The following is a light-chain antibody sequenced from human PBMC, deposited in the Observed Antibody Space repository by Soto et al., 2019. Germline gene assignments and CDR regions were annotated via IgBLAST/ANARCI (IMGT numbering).Light chain of an antibody. CDR3: QQHNSYPAT. CDR2: MAS. Sequence: DIQMTQSPSTLSASVGDRVTITCRASQSISTWLAWYQQKPGKAPKLLIYMASTLESGVPSRFSGSASGTEFTLTISSLQPDEFATYYCQQHNSYPATFGQGTKVEIK. CDR1: QSISTW. V-gene: IGKV1-5*03. J-gene: IGKJ1*01.